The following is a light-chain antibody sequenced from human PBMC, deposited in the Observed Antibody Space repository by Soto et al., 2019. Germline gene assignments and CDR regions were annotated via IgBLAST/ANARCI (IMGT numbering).Light chain of an antibody. V-gene: IGLV2-14*01. CDR2: DVS. CDR3: SSYTSSSTFYV. J-gene: IGLJ1*01. Sequence: QSVLTQPASVSGSPGQSITISCTGTSSDVGGYNYVSWYQQHPGKAPKLMIYDVSNRPSGVSNRFSGSKSGNTASLTISGLQAEDEADYYCSSYTSSSTFYVFGTRTKLTVL. CDR1: SSDVGGYNY.